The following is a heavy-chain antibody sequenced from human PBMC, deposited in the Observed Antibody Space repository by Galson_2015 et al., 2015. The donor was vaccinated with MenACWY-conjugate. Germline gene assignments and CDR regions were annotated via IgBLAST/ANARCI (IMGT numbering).Heavy chain of an antibody. J-gene: IGHJ4*02. CDR1: GYTFTNYV. CDR2: ISPYTGNT. CDR3: ARNIRGSGWFGV. D-gene: IGHD6-19*01. Sequence: SVKVSCKASGYTFTNYVISWVRQAPGQGLEWMGWISPYTGNTDYAQKLQGRVTMTTDTSTSTAYMELRSLRSDDTAVYYCARNIRGSGWFGVWGQGTLVTVSS. V-gene: IGHV1-18*01.